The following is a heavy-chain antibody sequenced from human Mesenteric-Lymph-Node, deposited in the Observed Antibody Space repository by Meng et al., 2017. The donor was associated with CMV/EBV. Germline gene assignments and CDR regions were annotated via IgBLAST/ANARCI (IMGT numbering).Heavy chain of an antibody. CDR1: GFTFSSYA. V-gene: IGHV3-30-3*01. D-gene: IGHD2-2*03. CDR2: ISYDGSNK. J-gene: IGHJ4*02. Sequence: GGSLRLSCAASGFTFSSYAMHWVRQAPGKGLEWVAVISYDGSNKYYADSVKGRFTISRDNAKNSLYLQMNSLRAEDTAVYYCARDSSGYFLLDSWGQGTLVTVSS. CDR3: ARDSSGYFLLDS.